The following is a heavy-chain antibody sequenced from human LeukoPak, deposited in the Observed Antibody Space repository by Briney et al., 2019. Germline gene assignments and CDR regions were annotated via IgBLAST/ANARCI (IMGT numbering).Heavy chain of an antibody. D-gene: IGHD6-19*01. CDR1: GFTVSSNY. CDR3: ARRSGVAVAGAFDY. J-gene: IGHJ4*02. V-gene: IGHV3-66*01. CDR2: IYSGGST. Sequence: GGSLRLSCAASGFTVSSNYMNWVRQAPGKGLEWVSLIYSGGSTYYADSVKGRFTISRDNSKNTLYLQMNSLRAEDTAVYFCARRSGVAVAGAFDYWGQGTLVTVSS.